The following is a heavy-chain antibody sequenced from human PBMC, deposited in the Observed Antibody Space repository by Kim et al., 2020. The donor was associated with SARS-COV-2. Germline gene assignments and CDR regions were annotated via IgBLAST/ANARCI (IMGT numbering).Heavy chain of an antibody. D-gene: IGHD4-17*01. CDR2: IYYSGST. CDR3: ARYGDYPEYYYYYGMDV. V-gene: IGHV4-59*01. CDR1: GGSISSYY. Sequence: SETLSLTCTVSGGSISSYYWSWIRQPPGKGLEWIGYIYYSGSTNYNPSLKSRVTISVDTSKNQFSLKLSSVTAADTAVYYCARYGDYPEYYYYYGMDVWGQGTTVTVSS. J-gene: IGHJ6*02.